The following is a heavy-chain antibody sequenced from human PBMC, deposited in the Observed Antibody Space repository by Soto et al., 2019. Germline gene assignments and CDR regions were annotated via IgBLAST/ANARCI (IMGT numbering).Heavy chain of an antibody. CDR1: GGSFSDYY. V-gene: IGHV4-34*01. D-gene: IGHD5-12*01. Sequence: PSETLSLTCGVYGGSFSDYYWTWIRQPPGKGLEWIGEINDSGSSNYNPSLKSRVTISADTSKNQFSLNLRSVTAADTAVYYCARGKGISGPMFDPWGQGTLVTVSS. CDR2: INDSGSS. J-gene: IGHJ5*02. CDR3: ARGKGISGPMFDP.